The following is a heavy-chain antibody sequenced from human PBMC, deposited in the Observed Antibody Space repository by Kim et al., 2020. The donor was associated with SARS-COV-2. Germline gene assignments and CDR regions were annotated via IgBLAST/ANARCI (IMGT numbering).Heavy chain of an antibody. CDR3: VRDRMGCAFDI. Sequence: GGSLRLSCATSGFTFSAYDMNWVRQAPGKGLEWLSFITKSSTTIYYADSVEGRFTISRDNAKNSLFLQMNSLRDEDTALYYCVRDRMGCAFDILGPGTLV. D-gene: IGHD3-16*01. V-gene: IGHV3-48*02. J-gene: IGHJ3*02. CDR2: ITKSSTTI. CDR1: GFTFSAYD.